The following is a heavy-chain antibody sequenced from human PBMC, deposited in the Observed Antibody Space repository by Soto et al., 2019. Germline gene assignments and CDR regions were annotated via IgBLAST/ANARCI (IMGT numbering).Heavy chain of an antibody. V-gene: IGHV3-30*03. CDR2: ISYDGTKK. Sequence: QVQLAESGGGVVQPGRSLRLSCATSGFVSNDYDIHWVRQAPGKGLAWLASISYDGTKKYYAESVKGRFTISRDNSKNTRSLQLKRLGAEHTALHSCSRGIKGRLDAWGPGPLVTVSS. J-gene: IGHJ5*02. D-gene: IGHD2-21*01. CDR3: SRGIKGRLDA. CDR1: GFVSNDYD.